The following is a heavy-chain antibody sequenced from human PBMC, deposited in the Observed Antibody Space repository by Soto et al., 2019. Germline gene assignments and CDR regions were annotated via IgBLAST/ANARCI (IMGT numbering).Heavy chain of an antibody. CDR1: GFTFSNYA. CDR3: ARDHGTDYYDSSGYYYGENYFDY. Sequence: GGSLRLSCAASGFTFSNYAMTWVRQAPGKGLEWVSSISAGGGGSTYYADSVKGRFTISRDNSKNTLYLQMNSLRAEDTAVYYCARDHGTDYYDSSGYYYGENYFDYWGQGTLVTVSS. V-gene: IGHV3-23*01. J-gene: IGHJ4*02. CDR2: ISAGGGGST. D-gene: IGHD3-22*01.